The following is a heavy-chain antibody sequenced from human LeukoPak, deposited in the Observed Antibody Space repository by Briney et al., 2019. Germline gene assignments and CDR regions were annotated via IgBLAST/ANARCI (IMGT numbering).Heavy chain of an antibody. V-gene: IGHV3-23*01. CDR1: GFTFSSYA. J-gene: IGHJ4*02. CDR2: ISGSGGST. D-gene: IGHD2-2*01. Sequence: GGSLRLSCAVSGFTFSSYAMSWVRQAPGKGLEWVSAISGSGGSTYYADSVKGRFTISRDNSKNTLYLQMNSLRAEDTAVYYCAKDRGWAIVVVPAAIDYWGQGTLVTVSS. CDR3: AKDRGWAIVVVPAAIDY.